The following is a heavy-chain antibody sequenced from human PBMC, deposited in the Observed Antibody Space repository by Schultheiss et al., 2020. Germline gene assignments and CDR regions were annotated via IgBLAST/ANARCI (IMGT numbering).Heavy chain of an antibody. D-gene: IGHD4-17*01. Sequence: GGSLRLSCAASGFTFSSYAMSWVRQAPGKGLEWVSAISGSGGSTYYADSVKGRFTISRDNSKNTLYLQMNSLRAEDTAVYYCARRKLRDYGETGGAFDIWGQGTMVTVSS. CDR3: ARRKLRDYGETGGAFDI. CDR2: ISGSGGST. V-gene: IGHV3-23*01. CDR1: GFTFSSYA. J-gene: IGHJ3*02.